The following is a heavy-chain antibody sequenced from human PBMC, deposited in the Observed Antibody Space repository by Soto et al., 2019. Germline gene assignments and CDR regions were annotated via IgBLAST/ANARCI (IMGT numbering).Heavy chain of an antibody. CDR3: ASPIIAAAGSDY. CDR1: GFTCSSYW. J-gene: IGHJ4*02. Sequence: EVQLVESGGGLVQPGGSLRLSCAASGFTCSSYWMSWVRQAPGKGLEWVSNIKQDGSEKYYVDSVKGRFTISRDNAKNSLYLQMNSLRAEDTAVYYCASPIIAAAGSDYWGQGTLVTVSS. V-gene: IGHV3-7*01. D-gene: IGHD6-13*01. CDR2: IKQDGSEK.